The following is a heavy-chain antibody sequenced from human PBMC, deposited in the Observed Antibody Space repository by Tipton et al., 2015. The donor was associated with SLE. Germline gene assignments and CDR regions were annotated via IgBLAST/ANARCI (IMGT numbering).Heavy chain of an antibody. Sequence: TLSLTCTVSGGSISSYYWSWIRQPPGKGLEWIGDASYSGRPNSNPSLKSRVTISEDRSKNQFSLRLTSVTAADTAVYFCGRHGYGDYGIDYWGQGTLVTVSS. D-gene: IGHD4-17*01. CDR2: ASYSGRP. CDR1: GGSISSYY. V-gene: IGHV4-59*08. CDR3: GRHGYGDYGIDY. J-gene: IGHJ4*02.